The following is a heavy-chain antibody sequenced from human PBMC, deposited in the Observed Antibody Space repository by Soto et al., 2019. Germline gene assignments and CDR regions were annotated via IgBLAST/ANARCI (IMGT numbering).Heavy chain of an antibody. CDR1: GFTFSSYG. D-gene: IGHD2-2*01. Sequence: GGSLRLSCAASGFTFSSYGMHWVRQAPGKGLEWVAVISYDGSNKYYADSVKGRFTISRDNSKNTLYLQMNSLRAEDTAVYYCAKKVRTDCSSTSCYLLPYYYYYMDVWGKGTTVTVSS. V-gene: IGHV3-30*18. CDR3: AKKVRTDCSSTSCYLLPYYYYYMDV. CDR2: ISYDGSNK. J-gene: IGHJ6*03.